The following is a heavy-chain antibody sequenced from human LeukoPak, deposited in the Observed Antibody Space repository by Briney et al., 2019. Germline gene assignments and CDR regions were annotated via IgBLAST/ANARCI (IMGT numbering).Heavy chain of an antibody. Sequence: GGSLRLSCAASGFTFSSYGMSWVRQAPGKGLEWVSAISGSGGSTYFADSVKGRLTISRDNSKNTLYLQMNSLRAEDTAVYYCAKMPVSYSSGWSNFDYWGQGNLVTVSS. V-gene: IGHV3-23*01. CDR2: ISGSGGST. CDR3: AKMPVSYSSGWSNFDY. J-gene: IGHJ4*02. CDR1: GFTFSSYG. D-gene: IGHD6-25*01.